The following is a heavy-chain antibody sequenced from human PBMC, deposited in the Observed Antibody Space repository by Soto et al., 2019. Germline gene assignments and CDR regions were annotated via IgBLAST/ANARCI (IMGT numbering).Heavy chain of an antibody. V-gene: IGHV3-7*03. CDR1: GFTFSSYW. Sequence: EVQLVESGGGLVQPGGSLRLSCAASGFTFSSYWMSWVRQAPGKGLEWVANIKGDGSGTYYVDSMRGGFTISRDNANNSLYLQMNTLRAEDTAVYFCAREDTVASLRFWGQGTLVTVSS. CDR2: IKGDGSGT. J-gene: IGHJ4*02. CDR3: AREDTVASLRF. D-gene: IGHD4-17*01.